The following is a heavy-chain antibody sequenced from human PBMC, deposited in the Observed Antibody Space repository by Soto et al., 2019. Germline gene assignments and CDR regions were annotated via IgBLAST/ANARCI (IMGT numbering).Heavy chain of an antibody. Sequence: PGGSLRLSCAASGFTFSSYSMNWVRQAPGKGLEWVSSISGSSSYIYYEDSVKGRFTISRDNAKNSLSLQMNSLRAEDTAVYYCASHPTFSYYYDRSGYQSYYWALRTLVTGSS. CDR1: GFTFSSYS. J-gene: IGHJ4*02. V-gene: IGHV3-21*01. D-gene: IGHD3-22*01. CDR2: ISGSSSYI. CDR3: ASHPTFSYYYDRSGYQSYY.